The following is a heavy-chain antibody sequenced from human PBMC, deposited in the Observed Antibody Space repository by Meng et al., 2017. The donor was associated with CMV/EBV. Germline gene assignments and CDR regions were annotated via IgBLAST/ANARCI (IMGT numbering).Heavy chain of an antibody. CDR3: ARLERFLEWLISKTSYGMDV. CDR2: ISSSSSYI. J-gene: IGHJ6*02. V-gene: IGHV3-21*01. D-gene: IGHD3-3*01. Sequence: GESLKISCAASGFSSSSYSMNWVRQAPGKGLEWVSSISSSSSYIYYADSVKGRFNISRGNAKNSLYLQMNSLRAEDTAVYYCARLERFLEWLISKTSYGMDVWGQGTTVTVSS. CDR1: GFSSSSYS.